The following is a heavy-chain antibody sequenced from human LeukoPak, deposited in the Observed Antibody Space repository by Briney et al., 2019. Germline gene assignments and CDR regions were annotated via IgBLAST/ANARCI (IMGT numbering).Heavy chain of an antibody. V-gene: IGHV3-21*01. CDR3: ARDQFKDYKDEGFDY. J-gene: IGHJ4*02. CDR1: GFTFSSYS. D-gene: IGHD4-11*01. Sequence: GGSLRLSCAASGFTFSSYSMNWVRQAPGKGLEWVSSISSSSSYIYYADSVKGRFTISRDNAKNSLYLQMNSLRAEDTAVYYCARDQFKDYKDEGFDYWGQGTLVTVSS. CDR2: ISSSSSYI.